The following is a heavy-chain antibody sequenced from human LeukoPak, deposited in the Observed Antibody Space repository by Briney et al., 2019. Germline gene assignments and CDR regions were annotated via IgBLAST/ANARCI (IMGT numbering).Heavy chain of an antibody. D-gene: IGHD5-12*01. Sequence: PGGSLRLSCAASGFTLSSHEMNWVRQAPGKGLEWVSYISRSGSSTHYVDSVKGRLTISRDNAKNSLYLQMNSLRAEDTAVYYCARGTTINNFDYWGQGTLVTVSS. CDR2: ISRSGSST. V-gene: IGHV3-48*03. CDR3: ARGTTINNFDY. CDR1: GFTLSSHE. J-gene: IGHJ4*02.